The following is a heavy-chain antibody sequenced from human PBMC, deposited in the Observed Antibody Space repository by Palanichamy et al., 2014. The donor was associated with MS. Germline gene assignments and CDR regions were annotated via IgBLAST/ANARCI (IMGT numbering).Heavy chain of an antibody. CDR2: IYYSGST. V-gene: IGHV4-39*01. CDR1: GGSISSSSYY. CDR3: ARQRIVVVPAAHDY. D-gene: IGHD2-2*01. Sequence: QLQLQESGPGLVKPSETLSLTCTVSGGSISSSSYYWGWIRQPPGKGLEWIGSIYYSGSTYYNPSLKSRVTISVDTSKNQFSLKLSSVTAADTAVYYCARQRIVVVPAAHDYWGQGTLVTVSS. J-gene: IGHJ4*02.